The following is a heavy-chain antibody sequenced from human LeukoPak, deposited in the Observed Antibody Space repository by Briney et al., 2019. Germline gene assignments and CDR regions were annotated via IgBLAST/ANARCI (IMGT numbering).Heavy chain of an antibody. V-gene: IGHV4-59*01. CDR2: IYYSGST. Sequence: SETLSLTCTVSGGSISSYDWGWIRQPPGKGLEWIGYIYYSGSTNYNPSLKSRVTISVDTSKNQFSLKLSSVTAAGTAVYYCARDYWVAAAGTTVWFDPWSQGTLVTVSS. CDR1: GGSISSYD. D-gene: IGHD6-13*01. J-gene: IGHJ5*02. CDR3: ARDYWVAAAGTTVWFDP.